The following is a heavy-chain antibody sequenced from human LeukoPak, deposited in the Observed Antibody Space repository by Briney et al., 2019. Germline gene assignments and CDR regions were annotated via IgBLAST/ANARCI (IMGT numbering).Heavy chain of an antibody. CDR3: AKDWDIVVVPAATEDY. Sequence: GGSLRLSCAASGFTFCSYGMHWVRQAPGKGLEWVAFIRYDGSNKYYADSVKGRFTISRDNSKNTLYLQMNSLRAEDTAVYYCAKDWDIVVVPAATEDYWGQGTLVTVSS. CDR1: GFTFCSYG. J-gene: IGHJ4*02. D-gene: IGHD2-2*01. CDR2: IRYDGSNK. V-gene: IGHV3-30*02.